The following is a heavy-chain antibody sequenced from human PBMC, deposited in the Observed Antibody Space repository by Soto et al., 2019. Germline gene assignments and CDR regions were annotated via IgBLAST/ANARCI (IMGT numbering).Heavy chain of an antibody. CDR3: ERGLYGDYVEFDY. V-gene: IGHV3-23*01. Sequence: GGSLRLSCAASGFTFSSYAMSWVRQAPGKGLEWVSAISGSGGSTYYADSVKGRFTISRDNSKNTLYLQMNSLRAEDTAVYYCERGLYGDYVEFDYWGQGTLVTVSS. CDR2: ISGSGGST. CDR1: GFTFSSYA. D-gene: IGHD4-17*01. J-gene: IGHJ4*02.